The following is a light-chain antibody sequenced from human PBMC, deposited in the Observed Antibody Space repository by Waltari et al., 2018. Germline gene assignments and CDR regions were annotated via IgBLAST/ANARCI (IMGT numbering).Light chain of an antibody. CDR1: QSISRY. CDR3: QKYVTLPAT. CDR2: DAA. V-gene: IGKV3-20*01. Sequence: EIMLTQPPGILPLSPGERATLSCRASQSISRYLAWYQQKPGQAPRLLIYDAASRATGIPDRFSGSGSGTDFSLTISRLEPEDSAVYYCQKYVTLPATFGQGTKVEIK. J-gene: IGKJ1*01.